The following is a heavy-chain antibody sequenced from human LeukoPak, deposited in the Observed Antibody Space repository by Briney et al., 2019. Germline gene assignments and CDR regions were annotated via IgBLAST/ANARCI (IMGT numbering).Heavy chain of an antibody. Sequence: ASVKVSCKASGYTFTGYYMHWVRQAPGQGLEWMGWINPNSGGTNYAQKFQGRVTMTRDTSISTAYMEPSRLRSDDTAVYYCARSGTFADFWSGYPDYWGQGTLVTVSS. V-gene: IGHV1-2*02. J-gene: IGHJ4*02. CDR3: ARSGTFADFWSGYPDY. CDR1: GYTFTGYY. D-gene: IGHD3-3*01. CDR2: INPNSGGT.